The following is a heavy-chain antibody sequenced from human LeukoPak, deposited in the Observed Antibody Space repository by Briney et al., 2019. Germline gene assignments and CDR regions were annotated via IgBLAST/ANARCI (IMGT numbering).Heavy chain of an antibody. Sequence: GASVKVSCKASGYTFTSYDINWVRQAPGQGLEWMGWMNTNSGNTGYAQKFQGRVTMTRNTSISTAYMELSSLRSEDTAVYYCARGQATRFLEWLLIGDAFDIWGQGTMVTVSS. D-gene: IGHD3-3*01. V-gene: IGHV1-8*01. CDR2: MNTNSGNT. CDR3: ARGQATRFLEWLLIGDAFDI. CDR1: GYTFTSYD. J-gene: IGHJ3*02.